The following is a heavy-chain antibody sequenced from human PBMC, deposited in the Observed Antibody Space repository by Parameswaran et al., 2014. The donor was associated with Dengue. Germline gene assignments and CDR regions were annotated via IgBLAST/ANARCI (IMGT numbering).Heavy chain of an antibody. CDR2: ISSSGSTI. CDR3: ATTPPKNHDHGSGSYYYYYFHGMDV. Sequence: WIRQPPGKGLDWVSYISSSGSTIYYADSVKGRFTISRDNAKNSLYLQMNSLRAEDTAVYYCATTPPKNHDHGSGSYYYYYFHGMDVWGQGTTVTVSS. J-gene: IGHJ6*02. V-gene: IGHV3-48*03. D-gene: IGHD3-10*01.